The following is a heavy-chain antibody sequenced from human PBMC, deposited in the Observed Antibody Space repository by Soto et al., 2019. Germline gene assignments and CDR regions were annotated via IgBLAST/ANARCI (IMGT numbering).Heavy chain of an antibody. V-gene: IGHV1-18*04. D-gene: IGHD6-13*01. CDR2: ISAYNGNT. CDR1: GYTFTSYG. J-gene: IGHJ5*02. Sequence: AAVKVSCKASGYTFTSYGISWVRQAPGQGLEWMGWISAYNGNTNYAQKLQGRVTMTTDTSTSTAYMELGSLRSDDTAVYYCARDPIAAAGQNWFDPWGQGTLVTVSS. CDR3: ARDPIAAAGQNWFDP.